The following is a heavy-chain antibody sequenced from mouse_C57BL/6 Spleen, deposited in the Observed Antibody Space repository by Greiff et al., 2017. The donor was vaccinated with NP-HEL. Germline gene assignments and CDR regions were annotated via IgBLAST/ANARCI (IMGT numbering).Heavy chain of an antibody. V-gene: IGHV1-15*01. CDR1: GYTFTDYE. CDR2: IDPETGGT. Sequence: QVQLQQSGAELVRPGASVTLSCKASGYTFTDYELHWVKQTPVHGLEWIGAIDPETGGTAYNQKFKGKAILTADKSSSTAYMELRSLTSEDSAVYYCTTYGNYLDYWGQGTSVTVSS. D-gene: IGHD2-1*01. CDR3: TTYGNYLDY. J-gene: IGHJ4*01.